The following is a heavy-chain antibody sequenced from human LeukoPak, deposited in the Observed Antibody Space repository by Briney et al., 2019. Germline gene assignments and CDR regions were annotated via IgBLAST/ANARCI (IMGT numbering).Heavy chain of an antibody. CDR2: ISGSGGST. V-gene: IGHV3-23*01. CDR1: GFTFSSYA. CDR3: AKDRVWFGEPIGDY. D-gene: IGHD3-10*01. Sequence: GGSLRLSCAASGFTFSSYAMSWDRQAPGKGLEWVSAISGSGGSTYYADSVKGRFTISRDNSKNTLYLQMNSLRAEDTAVYYCAKDRVWFGEPIGDYWGQGTLVTVSS. J-gene: IGHJ4*02.